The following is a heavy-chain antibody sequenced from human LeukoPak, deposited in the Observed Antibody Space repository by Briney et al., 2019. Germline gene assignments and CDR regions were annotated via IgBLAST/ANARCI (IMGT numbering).Heavy chain of an antibody. CDR3: AKDLSSSWQIDY. CDR2: ISGSGGST. D-gene: IGHD6-13*01. CDR1: GFTFSSYA. V-gene: IGHV3-23*01. Sequence: GGSLSLSCAASGFTFSSYAMSWVRQAPGKGLEWVSAISGSGGSTYYADSVKGRFTISRDSSKNTMYLQMNSLRGEDSAVYYCAKDLSSSWQIDYWGQGTLVTVSS. J-gene: IGHJ4*02.